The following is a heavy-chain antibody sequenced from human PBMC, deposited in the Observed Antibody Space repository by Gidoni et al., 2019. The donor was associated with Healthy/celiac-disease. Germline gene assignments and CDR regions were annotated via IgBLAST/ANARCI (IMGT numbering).Heavy chain of an antibody. D-gene: IGHD6-13*01. V-gene: IGHV3-30-3*01. CDR3: ARALIAAAGSLGY. Sequence: QVQLVESGGGVVQPGRSLRLSCAASGFTFSSYAMHWVRQAPGKGLEWVAVISYEGSNKDYADSVKGRFTISRDNSKNTLYLQMNSLRAEDTAVYYWARALIAAAGSLGYWGQGTLVTVSS. CDR2: ISYEGSNK. J-gene: IGHJ4*02. CDR1: GFTFSSYA.